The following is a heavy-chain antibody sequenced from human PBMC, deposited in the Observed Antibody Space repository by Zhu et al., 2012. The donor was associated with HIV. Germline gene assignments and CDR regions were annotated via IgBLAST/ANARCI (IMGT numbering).Heavy chain of an antibody. J-gene: IGHJ2*01. D-gene: IGHD3-10*01. V-gene: IGHV4-59*01. CDR1: GVSIYHYY. CDR2: IYYTG. Sequence: QVQLQESGPGLVKPSETLSLTCSISGVSIYHYYWSWIRQTPGKGLEWIGNIYYTGSTMSVDTSKNHFSLRLSSVTAADTAVYYCAKKFRGGHGGYYNSEDFFDLWGRGTLVTVSS. CDR3: AKKFRGGHGGYYNSEDFFDL.